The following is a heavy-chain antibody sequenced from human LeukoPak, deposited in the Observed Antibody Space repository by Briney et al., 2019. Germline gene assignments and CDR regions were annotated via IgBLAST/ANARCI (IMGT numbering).Heavy chain of an antibody. D-gene: IGHD2-2*01. V-gene: IGHV1-46*01. CDR2: INPSGGST. CDR3: ARDRLDCSSTSCYVYGMDV. Sequence: GASVNVSCQASGYTFTSYYMHWVRQAPGQGLEWMGIINPSGGSTSYAQKFQGRVTMTRDTSTSTVYMELSSLRSEDTAVYYCARDRLDCSSTSCYVYGMDVWGKGTTVTVSS. CDR1: GYTFTSYY. J-gene: IGHJ6*04.